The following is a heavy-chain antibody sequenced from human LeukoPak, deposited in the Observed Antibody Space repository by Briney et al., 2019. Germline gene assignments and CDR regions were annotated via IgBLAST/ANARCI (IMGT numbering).Heavy chain of an antibody. J-gene: IGHJ4*02. V-gene: IGHV3-33*01. Sequence: GRSLRLSCAASGFTFSSYGMHWVRQAPGKGLEWVAVIWYDGSNKYYADSVKGRFTISRDNSKNTLYLQMNSLRAEDTAVYYCAREGRGEDYYFDYWGQGTLVTVSS. CDR2: IWYDGSNK. CDR3: AREGRGEDYYFDY. D-gene: IGHD3-10*01. CDR1: GFTFSSYG.